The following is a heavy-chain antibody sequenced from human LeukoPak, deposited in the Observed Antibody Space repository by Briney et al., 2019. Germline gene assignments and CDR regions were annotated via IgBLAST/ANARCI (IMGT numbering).Heavy chain of an antibody. V-gene: IGHV1-2*02. CDR1: GYTFTGYY. D-gene: IGHD1-26*01. J-gene: IGHJ6*03. CDR3: ARDDTGATANYYYYYMDV. CDR2: INPNSGGT. Sequence: ASVKVSCKASGYTFTGYYMHWVRQAPGQGLEWMGWINPNSGGTNYAQKFQGRVTMTRDTSISTAYMELSRLRSGDTAVYYCARDDTGATANYYYYYMDVWGKGTTVTVSS.